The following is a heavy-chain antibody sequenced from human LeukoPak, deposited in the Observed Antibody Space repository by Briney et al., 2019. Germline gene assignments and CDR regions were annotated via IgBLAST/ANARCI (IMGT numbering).Heavy chain of an antibody. J-gene: IGHJ4*02. V-gene: IGHV3-53*05. Sequence: GGSLRLSCAASGVTVNKNYMSWVRQAPGKGLEWVSVIYNGGSVDYTESVKGRFTVSRDNSKNTVYLQMNSLRTEDTAVYYCARPSPPGDGYNPCDYWGPGALVIVSS. D-gene: IGHD5-24*01. CDR3: ARPSPPGDGYNPCDY. CDR2: IYNGGSV. CDR1: GVTVNKNY.